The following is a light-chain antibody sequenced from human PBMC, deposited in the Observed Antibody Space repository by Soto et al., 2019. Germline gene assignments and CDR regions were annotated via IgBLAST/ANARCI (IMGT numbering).Light chain of an antibody. Sequence: EIVVTQSACTLSLSPGERATLSCRASQSVSSSYLAWYQQKPGQAPRLLIDGASNRATGIPARFSGSGSGTDFTRTISSLEPEDFAVYFCQQRSSWPLTFGGGTKVDIK. CDR2: GAS. J-gene: IGKJ4*02. CDR1: QSVSSSY. V-gene: IGKV3D-20*02. CDR3: QQRSSWPLT.